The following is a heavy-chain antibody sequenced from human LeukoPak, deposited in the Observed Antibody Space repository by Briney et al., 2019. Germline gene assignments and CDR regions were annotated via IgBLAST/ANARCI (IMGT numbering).Heavy chain of an antibody. Sequence: GASVKVSCKASGYTFTGHYMYWVRQAPGQGLEWMGWINPNSGGTNYAQKFQGRVTMTRDTSISTAYTELSRLRSDDTAVYYCARGGSCSGGSCSYNWFDPWGQGTLVTVSS. D-gene: IGHD2-15*01. CDR3: ARGGSCSGGSCSYNWFDP. CDR1: GYTFTGHY. V-gene: IGHV1-2*02. J-gene: IGHJ5*02. CDR2: INPNSGGT.